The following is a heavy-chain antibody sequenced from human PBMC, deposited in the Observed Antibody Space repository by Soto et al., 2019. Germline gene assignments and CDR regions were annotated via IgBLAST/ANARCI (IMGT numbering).Heavy chain of an antibody. CDR3: ARHRDSSSPDAFDI. CDR2: IYYSGST. CDR1: GGSISSSSYY. J-gene: IGHJ3*02. V-gene: IGHV4-39*01. Sequence: QLQLQESGPGLVKPSETLSLTCTVSGGSISSSSYYWGWIRQPPGKGLEWIGSIYYSGSTYYNPSLKSRVTISVDTSKNQFSLKLSSVTAADTAVYYCARHRDSSSPDAFDIWGQGTMVTVSS. D-gene: IGHD6-6*01.